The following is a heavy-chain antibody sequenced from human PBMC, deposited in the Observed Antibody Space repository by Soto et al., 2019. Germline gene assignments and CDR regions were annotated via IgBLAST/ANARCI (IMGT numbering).Heavy chain of an antibody. CDR3: ARDYSNKGFDY. D-gene: IGHD4-4*01. Sequence: PGGSLRLSCAASGFTFSAYSMNWVRQAPGKGLEWVSFIGSTGSVTHYADSVMGRFTISRDNAKNSLYLQMNSLRADDTAVYYCARDYSNKGFDYWGQGTTVTVSS. CDR1: GFTFSAYS. CDR2: IGSTGSVT. J-gene: IGHJ4*02. V-gene: IGHV3-48*04.